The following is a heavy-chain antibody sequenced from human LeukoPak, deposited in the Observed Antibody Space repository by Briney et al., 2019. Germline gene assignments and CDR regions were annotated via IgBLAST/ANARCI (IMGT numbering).Heavy chain of an antibody. CDR2: IYYSGST. CDR1: GGSISSSSYY. J-gene: IGHJ5*02. V-gene: IGHV4-39*01. CDR3: ARLDTMVWGGAFGP. D-gene: IGHD3-10*01. Sequence: PSETLSLTCTVSGGSISSSSYYWGWIRQPPGKGLEWIGSIYYSGSTYYNPSLKSRVTISVDTSKNQFSLKLSSVTAADTAVYYCARLDTMVWGGAFGPWGQGTLVTVSS.